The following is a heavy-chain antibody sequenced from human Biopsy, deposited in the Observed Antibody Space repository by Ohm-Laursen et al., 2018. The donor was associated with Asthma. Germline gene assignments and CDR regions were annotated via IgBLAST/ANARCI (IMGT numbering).Heavy chain of an antibody. CDR3: ARGGYCSGGDCYLRRPSYPVSYFDL. Sequence: PGTLSLTWTVSGGSINSSTWWSWVRQPPGKGLEWIGEFFHTGSTNYSPSLKSRVTISVDKSKNQFSLNLSAVTAADTAVYYCARGGYCSGGDCYLRRPSYPVSYFDLWGRGTLVTVSS. J-gene: IGHJ2*01. CDR1: GGSINSSTW. CDR2: FFHTGST. D-gene: IGHD2-15*01. V-gene: IGHV4-4*03.